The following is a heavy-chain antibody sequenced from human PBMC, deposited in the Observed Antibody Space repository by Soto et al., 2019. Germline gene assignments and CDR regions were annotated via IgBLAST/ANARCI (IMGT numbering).Heavy chain of an antibody. V-gene: IGHV1-46*01. Sequence: QVQLVQSGAEVKKPGASVKVSCKASGYTFTSYYMHWVRQAPGQGLEWMGIINPSGGSTSYAQKFQGRVTMTRDTSTSTVYMELSSLRSEDTAVYYCARDGYSSGWYARYFQHWGQDTLVTVSS. CDR3: ARDGYSSGWYARYFQH. CDR2: INPSGGST. J-gene: IGHJ1*01. CDR1: GYTFTSYY. D-gene: IGHD6-19*01.